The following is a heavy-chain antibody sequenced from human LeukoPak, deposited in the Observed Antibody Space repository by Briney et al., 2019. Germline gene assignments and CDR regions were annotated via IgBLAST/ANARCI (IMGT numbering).Heavy chain of an antibody. D-gene: IGHD5-24*01. J-gene: IGHJ5*02. Sequence: SETLSLTCTVSGGSISSYYWSWIRQPPGKGLEWIGSIYYSGSTYYNPSLKSRVTISVDTSKNQFSLKLSSVTAADTAVYYCARDGGDGYKAWGQGTLVTVSS. CDR3: ARDGGDGYKA. CDR2: IYYSGST. V-gene: IGHV4-39*07. CDR1: GGSISSYY.